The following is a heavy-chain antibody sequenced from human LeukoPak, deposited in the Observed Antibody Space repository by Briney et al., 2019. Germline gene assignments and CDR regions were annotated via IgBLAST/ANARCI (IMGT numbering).Heavy chain of an antibody. CDR2: IYTSGST. CDR1: GNSISSGDYY. Sequence: SETLSLTCTVSGNSISSGDYYWSWIRQPAGKGLEWIGRIYTSGSTNYNPSLKSRVTISGDTSKNQFSLRLSSVIAADTAVYYCARASYSYDISGWVPFDYWGQGTLVTVSS. CDR3: ARASYSYDISGWVPFDY. V-gene: IGHV4-61*02. J-gene: IGHJ4*02. D-gene: IGHD3-22*01.